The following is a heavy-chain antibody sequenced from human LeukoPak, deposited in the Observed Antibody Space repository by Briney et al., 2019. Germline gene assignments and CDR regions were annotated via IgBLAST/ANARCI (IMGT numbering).Heavy chain of an antibody. CDR2: IYHSGST. D-gene: IGHD1-26*01. V-gene: IGHV4-38-2*02. CDR1: GYSISSGYY. J-gene: IGHJ4*02. Sequence: PSETLSLTCTVSGYSISSGYYWGWIRQPPGKGLEWIGSIYHSGSTYYNPSLKSRVTISVDTSKNQFSLKLSSVTAADTAVYYCARQGSGSYVRHFDYWGQRTLVTVSS. CDR3: ARQGSGSYVRHFDY.